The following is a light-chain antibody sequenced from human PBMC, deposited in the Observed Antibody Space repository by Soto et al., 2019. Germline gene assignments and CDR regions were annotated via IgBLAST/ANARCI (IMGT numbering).Light chain of an antibody. CDR3: LQHNIYPYT. Sequence: DIQMTQSPSSLSASVGDRVTIICRASQGIRNDVAWYQQKPGKAPTRLIYAASSLQSGVPSSFSGSGSGTEFTLTISSLQPEDFATYYCLQHNIYPYTFGQGTKLEIK. CDR1: QGIRND. J-gene: IGKJ2*01. V-gene: IGKV1-17*01. CDR2: AAS.